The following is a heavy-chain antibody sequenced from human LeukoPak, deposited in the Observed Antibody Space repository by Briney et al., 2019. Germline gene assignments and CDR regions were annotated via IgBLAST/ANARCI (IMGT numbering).Heavy chain of an antibody. V-gene: IGHV4-4*02. D-gene: IGHD2-15*01. CDR2: IYHSGST. CDR1: GGSISSSNW. J-gene: IGHJ4*02. Sequence: SGTLSLTCAVSGGSISSSNWWSWVRQPPGKGLEWIGEIYHSGSTNYNPSLKSRVTISVDTSKNQFSLKLSSVTAADTAVYYCARGGAPKGFVVVRNYYFDYWGQGTLVTVSS. CDR3: ARGGAPKGFVVVRNYYFDY.